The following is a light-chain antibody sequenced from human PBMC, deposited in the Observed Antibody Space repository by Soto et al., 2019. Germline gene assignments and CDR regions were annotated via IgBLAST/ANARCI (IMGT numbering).Light chain of an antibody. CDR2: DAS. J-gene: IGKJ5*01. CDR1: QSISNH. CDR3: QQYSNWPPIT. Sequence: IQMTQSPSSLSASVEDRVIITCRASQSISNHLNWYQQKPGRAPKLLIYDASSLESGVPSRFSGSGSGTEFTLTISSLQSEDFAVYYCQQYSNWPPITFGQGTRLEIK. V-gene: IGKV1D-13*01.